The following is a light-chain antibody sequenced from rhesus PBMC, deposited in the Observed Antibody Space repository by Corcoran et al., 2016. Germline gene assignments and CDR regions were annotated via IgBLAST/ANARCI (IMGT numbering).Light chain of an antibody. V-gene: IGKV3-24*01. CDR3: LQNSNWFT. CDR2: GAS. CDR1: QSVSIS. J-gene: IGKJ3*01. Sequence: EIVMTQSPATLSPSPGERATPSCRASQSVSISLAWYPKKPGQAPRLLIYGASSRATGIPDRFSGSGSGTDFTLTISSLEPETVAVYYCLQNSNWFTFGPGTKLDIK.